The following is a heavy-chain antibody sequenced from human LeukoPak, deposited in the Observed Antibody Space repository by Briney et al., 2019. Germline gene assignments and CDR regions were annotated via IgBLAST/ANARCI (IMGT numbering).Heavy chain of an antibody. CDR2: VYYDGTS. CDR3: VRHVSTNTGYFDS. J-gene: IGHJ4*02. V-gene: IGHV4-39*01. Sequence: SETLSLTCTVSGGSINSHSYYWGWIRQPPGKGLEWIGSVYYDGTSYSNPPLKSRVGVFVDTSRDQFSLDLDFVTAADTALYYCVRHVSTNTGYFDSCGQGTLVSVS. CDR1: GGSINSHSYY. D-gene: IGHD5-24*01.